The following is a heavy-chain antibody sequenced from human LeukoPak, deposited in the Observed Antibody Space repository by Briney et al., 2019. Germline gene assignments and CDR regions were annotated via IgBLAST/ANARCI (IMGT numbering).Heavy chain of an antibody. J-gene: IGHJ3*02. CDR2: INHSGST. Sequence: GSLRLSCTASGFNFRNAWMCWIRQPPGKGLEWIGEINHSGSTNYNPSLKSRVTISVDTSKNQFSLKLSSVTAADTAVYYCARGPGAFDIWGQGTMVTVSS. CDR1: GFNFRNAW. CDR3: ARGPGAFDI. V-gene: IGHV4-34*01.